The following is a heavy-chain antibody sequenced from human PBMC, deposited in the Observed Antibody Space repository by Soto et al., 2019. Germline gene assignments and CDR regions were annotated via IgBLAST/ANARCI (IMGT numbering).Heavy chain of an antibody. CDR2: MNPNSGNT. CDR3: AREGVLFDIVLVPPAQIPYGMDV. D-gene: IGHD2-2*01. Sequence: ASVKVSCKASGYTFTSYDINWVRQATGQGLEWMGWMNPNSGNTGYAQKFQGRVTMTRNTSISTAYMELSSLRSEDTAVYYCAREGVLFDIVLVPPAQIPYGMDVWGQGTTVTVSS. V-gene: IGHV1-8*01. CDR1: GYTFTSYD. J-gene: IGHJ6*02.